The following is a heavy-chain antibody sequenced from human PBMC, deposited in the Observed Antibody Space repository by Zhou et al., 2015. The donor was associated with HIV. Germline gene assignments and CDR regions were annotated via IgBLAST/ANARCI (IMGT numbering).Heavy chain of an antibody. J-gene: IGHJ4*02. D-gene: IGHD3-22*01. Sequence: QVQLVQSGVEVKKPGASMKVSCKASGYPFISYGITWVRQVPGQGLEWMGWIYNGNTNYAQKFQGRVTMTTDTSTSTAYMELRSLRSDDTAVFYCATHYYFDDSGYFPLDDWGPGTLVTVSS. CDR1: GYPFISYG. CDR2: IYNGNT. V-gene: IGHV1-18*04. CDR3: ATHYYFDDSGYFPLDD.